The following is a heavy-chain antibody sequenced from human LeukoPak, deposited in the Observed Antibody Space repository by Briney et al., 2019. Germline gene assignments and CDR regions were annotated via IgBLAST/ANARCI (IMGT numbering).Heavy chain of an antibody. V-gene: IGHV1-18*01. D-gene: IGHD4-17*01. CDR3: ARDDYGDYFDAFDI. CDR2: ISAYNGNT. Sequence: GASVKVSCKASGYTFTSYGISWVRQAPGQGLEWMGWISAYNGNTNYAQKLQGRVTMTTDTSTSTAYMELRSLRSDDTAVYYCARDDYGDYFDAFDIWGQGTMVTVSS. CDR1: GYTFTSYG. J-gene: IGHJ3*02.